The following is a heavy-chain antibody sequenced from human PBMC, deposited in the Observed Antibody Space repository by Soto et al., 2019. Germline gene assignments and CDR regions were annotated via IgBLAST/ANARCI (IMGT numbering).Heavy chain of an antibody. V-gene: IGHV1-69*13. Sequence: GASVKVSCKASGGTFSSYAISWVRQAPGQGLEWVGGIIPIFGTANYAQKFQGRVTITADESTSTAYMELSSLRSEDTAVYYCARENCSGGSCYSEFYYYYGMDVWGQGTTVTVSS. D-gene: IGHD2-15*01. CDR3: ARENCSGGSCYSEFYYYYGMDV. CDR1: GGTFSSYA. J-gene: IGHJ6*02. CDR2: IIPIFGTA.